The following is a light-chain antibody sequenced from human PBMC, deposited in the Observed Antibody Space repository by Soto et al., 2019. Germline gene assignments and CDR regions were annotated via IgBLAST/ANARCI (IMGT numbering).Light chain of an antibody. Sequence: DIQMTQSPSTLSASVGDRVTITCRASQSISSWLAWYQQKPGKAPKLLIYKASSLESGVPSRFNDSGSGTEFTLTISSLQPDDLATYYCQQYSSYSTFGQGTKVEIK. CDR2: KAS. J-gene: IGKJ1*01. CDR3: QQYSSYST. V-gene: IGKV1-5*03. CDR1: QSISSW.